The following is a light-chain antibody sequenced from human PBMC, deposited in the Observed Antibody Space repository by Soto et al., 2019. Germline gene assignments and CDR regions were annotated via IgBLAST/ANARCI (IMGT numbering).Light chain of an antibody. Sequence: EIVLTQSPATLSLSPGERATLSCRASQSINSYLAWYQQKPGRAPRLLIYDASNRATGIPARFSGSGSGTDFTLTISSLEPEDFAVYYCQQRSDWPRTFGQGTK. V-gene: IGKV3-11*01. CDR1: QSINSY. CDR2: DAS. J-gene: IGKJ1*01. CDR3: QQRSDWPRT.